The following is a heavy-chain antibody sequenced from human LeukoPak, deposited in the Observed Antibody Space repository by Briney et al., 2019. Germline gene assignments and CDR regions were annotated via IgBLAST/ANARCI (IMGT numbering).Heavy chain of an antibody. CDR2: VNRDGGET. J-gene: IGHJ6*02. V-gene: IGHV3-7*03. CDR3: ARNNGMDV. CDR1: GFTLSNHW. Sequence: GGSLRLSCAASGFTLSNHWMTWVRQVPGRGPEWVANVNRDGGETYYLDSVNGRFTISKDNAKNSLYLQMNSLRAEDTALYHCARNNGMDVWGQGTTVIVSS.